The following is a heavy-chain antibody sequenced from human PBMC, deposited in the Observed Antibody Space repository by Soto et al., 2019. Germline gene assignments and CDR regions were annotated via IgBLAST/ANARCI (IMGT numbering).Heavy chain of an antibody. V-gene: IGHV4-61*08. D-gene: IGHD1-7*01. CDR1: GGTVSSGGYY. CDR2: ISSSGSA. Sequence: QVQLQESGPGLVTPSETLSLTCTVSGGTVSSGGYYWSWIRQPPVKGLEWIGYISSSGSANYNPSLKSRVTISVDTSKNQFSLKLTSVTAADTAVYYCAMAGNYRYFDAWGQGTLVTVSS. J-gene: IGHJ4*02. CDR3: AMAGNYRYFDA.